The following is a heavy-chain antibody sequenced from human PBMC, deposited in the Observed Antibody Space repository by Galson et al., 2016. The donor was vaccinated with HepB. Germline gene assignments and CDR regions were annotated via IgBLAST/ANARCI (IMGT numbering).Heavy chain of an antibody. CDR2: INPSGGST. V-gene: IGHV1-46*01. Sequence: SVKVSCKASGYTFTNYYMHWVRQAPGQGLEWMGIINPSGGSTSYAQKFQGRVTMTRDTSASTVYMELSSLRSEDTAVYYCAREIAVAGDDAFDIWGQGTMVTVS. J-gene: IGHJ3*02. CDR3: AREIAVAGDDAFDI. D-gene: IGHD6-19*01. CDR1: GYTFTNYY.